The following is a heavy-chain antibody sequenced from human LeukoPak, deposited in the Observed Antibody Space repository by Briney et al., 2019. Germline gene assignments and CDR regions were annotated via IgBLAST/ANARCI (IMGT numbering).Heavy chain of an antibody. Sequence: TGGSLRLSCAASGFTFSSYEMNWVRQAPGKGLEWVSYISSSGSTIYYADSVKGRFSISRDNAKNSLYLQMNSLRGEDTSVYYCVRGGGLGAYNGRYYFDYWGQGKLVTVSS. CDR2: ISSSGSTI. D-gene: IGHD3-16*01. CDR1: GFTFSSYE. V-gene: IGHV3-48*03. J-gene: IGHJ4*02. CDR3: VRGGGLGAYNGRYYFDY.